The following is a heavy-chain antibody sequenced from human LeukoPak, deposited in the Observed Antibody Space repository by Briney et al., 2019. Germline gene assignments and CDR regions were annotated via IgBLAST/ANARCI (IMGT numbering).Heavy chain of an antibody. CDR3: ARDRGYGAFDI. CDR1: EFTFSTSG. J-gene: IGHJ3*02. CDR2: ISSSISYI. D-gene: IGHD3-16*01. V-gene: IGHV3-21*01. Sequence: GGSLRLSCAASEFTFSTSGMNWVRQAPGKGLEWVSSISSSISYIYYADSVKGRFTISRDNAKNSMYLQMNSLRAEDTAVYYCARDRGYGAFDIWGQGTMVTVSP.